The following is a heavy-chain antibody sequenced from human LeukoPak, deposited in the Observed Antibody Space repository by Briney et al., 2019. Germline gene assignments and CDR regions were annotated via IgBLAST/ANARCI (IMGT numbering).Heavy chain of an antibody. CDR3: LSHSDTLTIYSFDY. J-gene: IGHJ4*02. D-gene: IGHD3-9*01. Sequence: GGSLRPSCVASGFTARSNYMSWVGQAPGKGLEWVSILHSGGNRYYADSVKGRFTISSDNSKNTLSLQINSLRAEDTAVYYGLSHSDTLTIYSFDYWGKGPLVTVSS. V-gene: IGHV3-53*01. CDR1: GFTARSNY. CDR2: LHSGGNR.